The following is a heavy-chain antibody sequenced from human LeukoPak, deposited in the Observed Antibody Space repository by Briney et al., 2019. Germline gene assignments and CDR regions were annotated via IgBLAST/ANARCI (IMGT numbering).Heavy chain of an antibody. CDR2: LNGDGSGT. V-gene: IGHV3-74*01. CDR3: VRDSNYHPDC. Sequence: GGSLRLSCAASGFTFSSYWMHWVRQAPGKGLVWVSRLNGDGSGTTYADSVKGRFTMSRDNAKNTLHLQMNSLRVEDTAVYYCVRDSNYHPDCWRQGTLVTVSS. J-gene: IGHJ4*02. CDR1: GFTFSSYW. D-gene: IGHD4-11*01.